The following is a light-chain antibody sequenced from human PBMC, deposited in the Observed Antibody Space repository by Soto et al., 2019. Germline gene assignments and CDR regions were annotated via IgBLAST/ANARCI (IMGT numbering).Light chain of an antibody. J-gene: IGLJ1*01. CDR2: EVS. Sequence: QSALTQPASVSGSPGQSITISCTGTSSDVGGYKYVSWYQQHPDKAPKLIIFEVSNRPSGISSRFSGSKSGNTASLTISGLQAEDEADYYCSSYTSSSTLDFGTGTKLTVL. CDR1: SSDVGGYKY. CDR3: SSYTSSSTLD. V-gene: IGLV2-14*01.